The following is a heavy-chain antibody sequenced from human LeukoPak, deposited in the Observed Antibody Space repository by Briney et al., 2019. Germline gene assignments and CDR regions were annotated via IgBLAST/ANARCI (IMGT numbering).Heavy chain of an antibody. CDR2: ISYDGSNK. D-gene: IGHD3-9*01. V-gene: IGHV3-30*18. J-gene: IGHJ4*02. Sequence: GKSLRLSCAASGFTFSSYGIHWVRQAPGKGLEWVAVISYDGSNKHYADSVKGRFTISRDNSKNTLYLQMNSLRAEDTAVYYCAKLNYDIFDWGQGTLVTVSS. CDR1: GFTFSSYG. CDR3: AKLNYDIFD.